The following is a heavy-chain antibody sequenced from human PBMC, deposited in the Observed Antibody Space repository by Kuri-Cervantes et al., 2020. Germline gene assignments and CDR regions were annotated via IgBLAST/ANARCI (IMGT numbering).Heavy chain of an antibody. CDR3: ARGPLGVVVTATHNWFDP. CDR2: INPNSGGT. D-gene: IGHD2-21*02. Sequence: ASVKVSCKVSGYTFTGYFMHWVRQAPGQGLEWMGWINPNSGGTNYAQKFQGRVTMTRDTSISTAYMELSRLRSDDTAVYYCARGPLGVVVTATHNWFDPWGQGTLVTVSS. J-gene: IGHJ5*02. V-gene: IGHV1-2*02. CDR1: GYTFTGYF.